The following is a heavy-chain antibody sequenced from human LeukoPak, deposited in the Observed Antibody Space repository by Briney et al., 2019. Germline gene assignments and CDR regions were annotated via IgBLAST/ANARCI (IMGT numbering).Heavy chain of an antibody. CDR1: GYTFTSYG. J-gene: IGHJ3*02. Sequence: ASVKVSCKASGYTFTSYGISWVRQAPGQGLEWMGWISAYNGNTNYAQKLQGRVTMTTDTSTSTAYMELRSLRSNDTAVYYCARVSTYDDTGAFDIWGQGTMVTVSS. CDR2: ISAYNGNT. CDR3: ARVSTYDDTGAFDI. V-gene: IGHV1-18*01. D-gene: IGHD3-16*01.